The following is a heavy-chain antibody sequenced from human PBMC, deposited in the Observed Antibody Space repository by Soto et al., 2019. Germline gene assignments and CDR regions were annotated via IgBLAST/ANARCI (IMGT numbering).Heavy chain of an antibody. J-gene: IGHJ6*04. CDR3: ARGNLQDLYFGMDV. CDR1: GGSNRTVGYS. Sequence: PSETLSLTCTVSGGSNRTVGYSWSWIRQPPGKGLEWIGYSYHSGNTFYNPSLKSRVTISLDRSPNQFPLQLYSVTAPDTAVYYWARGNLQDLYFGMDVWGGGITVTVSS. D-gene: IGHD1-1*01. CDR2: SYHSGNT. V-gene: IGHV4-30-2*01.